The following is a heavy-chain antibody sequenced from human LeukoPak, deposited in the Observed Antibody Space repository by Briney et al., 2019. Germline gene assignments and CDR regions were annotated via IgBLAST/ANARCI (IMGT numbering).Heavy chain of an antibody. J-gene: IGHJ4*02. CDR3: AKDSGSTLDY. CDR1: GFAFSSYG. D-gene: IGHD1-26*01. CDR2: IRYDGSNK. V-gene: IGHV3-30*02. Sequence: GGSLRLSCAASGFAFSSYGMHWVRQAPGKGLEWVTFIRYDGSNKYYADSVKGRFTVSRDNSKNTLYLQMNSLRTEDTAVYYCAKDSGSTLDYWGQGTLVTVSS.